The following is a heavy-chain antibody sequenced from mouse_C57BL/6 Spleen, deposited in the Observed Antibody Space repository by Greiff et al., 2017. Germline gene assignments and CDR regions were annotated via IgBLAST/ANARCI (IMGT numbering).Heavy chain of an antibody. V-gene: IGHV1-77*01. Sequence: LVESGAELVKPGASLQLSCTASGFTFTDYYLNWVQQRPGKGLEWIGKIGPGSGSTYYNEKLKGKVTLTADKASSTAYMQISSLTSEDSAVYFCARWGRYFDYWGQGTTLTVSS. CDR3: ARWGRYFDY. CDR1: GFTFTDYY. J-gene: IGHJ2*01. CDR2: IGPGSGST.